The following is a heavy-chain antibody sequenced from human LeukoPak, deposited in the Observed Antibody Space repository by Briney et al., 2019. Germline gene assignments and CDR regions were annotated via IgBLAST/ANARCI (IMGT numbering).Heavy chain of an antibody. V-gene: IGHV4-30-4*08. Sequence: PSQTLSLTCTVSGGSISSGDYYWSWIRQPPGKGLEWIGYIYYSGSTYYNPSLKSRVTISVDTSKNQFSLKLSSVTAADTAVYYCARDFGGYWYFDYWGQGTLVTVSS. J-gene: IGHJ4*02. CDR1: GGSISSGDYY. CDR3: ARDFGGYWYFDY. D-gene: IGHD3-22*01. CDR2: IYYSGST.